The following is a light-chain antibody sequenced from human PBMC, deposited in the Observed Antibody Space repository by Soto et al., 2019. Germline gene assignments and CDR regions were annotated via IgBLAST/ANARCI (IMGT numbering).Light chain of an antibody. CDR3: QQYENRPT. CDR2: DAS. Sequence: IQMTHSPSSLSAPVGDRVTITCQASQNINNYLNWYQQKPGRAPKLLIYDASNLEAGVPSRFRGSGSGTDFTFTISRLQPEDIATYYCQQYENRPTFGQGTRLEIK. V-gene: IGKV1-33*01. J-gene: IGKJ5*01. CDR1: QNINNY.